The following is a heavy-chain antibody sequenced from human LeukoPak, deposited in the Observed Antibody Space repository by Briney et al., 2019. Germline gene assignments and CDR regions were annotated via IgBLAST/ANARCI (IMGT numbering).Heavy chain of an antibody. D-gene: IGHD5-18*01. CDR3: ARDDGYSYGLEHAFDI. CDR1: GFTFSSYA. V-gene: IGHV3-30*04. J-gene: IGHJ3*02. CDR2: ISYDGSNK. Sequence: GRSLRLSCAASGFTFSSYAMHWVRQAPGKGLEWVAVISYDGSNKYYADSVKGRFTISRDNSKNTLYLQMNSLRAEDTAVYYCARDDGYSYGLEHAFDIWGQGTMVTVSS.